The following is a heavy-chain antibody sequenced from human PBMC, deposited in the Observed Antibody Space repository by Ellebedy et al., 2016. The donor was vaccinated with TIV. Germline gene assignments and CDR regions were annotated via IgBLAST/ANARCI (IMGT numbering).Heavy chain of an antibody. D-gene: IGHD6-13*01. CDR2: ISGSGGGT. CDR3: AKGITAAVVEGSLFDP. CDR1: GFTFSSYT. J-gene: IGHJ5*02. Sequence: GGSLRLSXAASGFTFSSYTMRWVRQAPGKGLEWVSDISGSGGGTYYADSVKGRLTISRDNSKNTLYLQMNSLRVEDTAVYYCAKGITAAVVEGSLFDPWGQGTLVTVSS. V-gene: IGHV3-23*01.